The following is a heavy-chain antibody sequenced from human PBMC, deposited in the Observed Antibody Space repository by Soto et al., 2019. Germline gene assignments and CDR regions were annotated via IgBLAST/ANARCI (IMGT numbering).Heavy chain of an antibody. CDR1: GGSISSGGYS. CDR3: AKIQSFYYYYGMDV. J-gene: IGHJ6*02. V-gene: IGHV3-23*01. CDR2: VSGSGGST. Sequence: ETLSLTCAVSGGSISSGGYSWSWVRQAPGKGLEWVSAVSGSGGSTYYADSVKGRFTISRDNSKNTLYLQMNSLRAEDTAVYYCAKIQSFYYYYGMDVWGQGTTVTVSS.